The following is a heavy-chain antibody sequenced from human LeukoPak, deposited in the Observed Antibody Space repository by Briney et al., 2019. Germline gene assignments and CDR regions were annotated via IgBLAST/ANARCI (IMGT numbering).Heavy chain of an antibody. D-gene: IGHD6-13*01. Sequence: ASVKVSCKASGYTFTSYDINWVRQATGQGLEWMGWMNPNSGNTGYAQKFQGRVTMTRSTSISTAYMELSSLRSEDTAVYYCARGRYSSSWYEGIDAFDIWGQGTMVTVSS. J-gene: IGHJ3*02. CDR1: GYTFTSYD. CDR2: MNPNSGNT. CDR3: ARGRYSSSWYEGIDAFDI. V-gene: IGHV1-8*01.